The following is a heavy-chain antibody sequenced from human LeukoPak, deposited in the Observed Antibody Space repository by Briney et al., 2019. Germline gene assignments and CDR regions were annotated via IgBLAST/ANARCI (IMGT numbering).Heavy chain of an antibody. Sequence: PSETLSLTCTVSGGSISSYYWSWLRQPPGKGLEWIGYIYYSGSTYYNPSLKSRVTISVDTSKKQFSLKMSSVTAADTAVYYCARASDFWSGYYYYYGMDVWGQGTTVTVSS. CDR1: GGSISSYY. CDR3: ARASDFWSGYYYYYGMDV. D-gene: IGHD3-3*01. V-gene: IGHV4-59*06. CDR2: IYYSGST. J-gene: IGHJ6*02.